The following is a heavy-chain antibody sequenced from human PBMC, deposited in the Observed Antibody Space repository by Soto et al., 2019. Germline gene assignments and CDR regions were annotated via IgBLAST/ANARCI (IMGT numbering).Heavy chain of an antibody. CDR2: ISGSGGST. V-gene: IGHV3-23*01. D-gene: IGHD2-2*01. CDR1: GFTFSRYA. CDR3: ARAVRPLGPAANEDGPHS. J-gene: IGHJ4*02. Sequence: PGGCLRLSCAADGFTFSRYAMSWVRQAPGKGLEWVSAISGSGGSTYYADSVKGRFPISRDNSKNTLYLQMNSLRAEDTAVYYCARAVRPLGPAANEDGPHSCGQGNLVTVAA.